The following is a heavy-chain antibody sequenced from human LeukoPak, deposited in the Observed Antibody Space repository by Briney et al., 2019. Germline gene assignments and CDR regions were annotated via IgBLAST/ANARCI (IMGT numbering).Heavy chain of an antibody. CDR3: ARVPRSYYYYYYMDV. CDR2: IYYSGSS. Sequence: SETLSLTCNVSGGSINSYHWSWIRQPPGKGLEWIGYIYYSGSSNYNPSLKSRVTISVDTSKNQFSLKLSSVTAADTAVYYCARVPRSYYYYYYMDVWAKGPRSPSP. J-gene: IGHJ6*03. V-gene: IGHV4-59*01. CDR1: GGSINSYH.